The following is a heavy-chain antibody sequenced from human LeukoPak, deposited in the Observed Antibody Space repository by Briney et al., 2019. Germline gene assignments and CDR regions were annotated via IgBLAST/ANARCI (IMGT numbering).Heavy chain of an antibody. V-gene: IGHV4-4*07. CDR2: IYTSGST. CDR1: GGSISSYY. Sequence: PSETLSLTCTVSGGSISSYYWSWIRQPAGKGQEWIGRIYTSGSTNYNPSLKSRVTMSVDTSKNQFSLKLSSVTAADTAVYYCARGSIAARQIYYFDYWGQGTLVTVSS. D-gene: IGHD6-6*01. CDR3: ARGSIAARQIYYFDY. J-gene: IGHJ4*02.